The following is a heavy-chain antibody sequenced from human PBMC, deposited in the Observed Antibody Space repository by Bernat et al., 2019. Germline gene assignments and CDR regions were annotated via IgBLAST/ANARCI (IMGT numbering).Heavy chain of an antibody. V-gene: IGHV3-23*01. J-gene: IGHJ4*02. CDR3: AKGDILTGYNFDY. D-gene: IGHD3-9*01. Sequence: EVQLLESGGGLVQPVGSLRLSCAASGFTFSSYAMSWVRQAPGKGLEWVSAISGSGGSTYYADSVKGRFTISRDNSKNTLYLQMNSLRAEDTAVYYCAKGDILTGYNFDYWGQGTLVTVSS. CDR1: GFTFSSYA. CDR2: ISGSGGST.